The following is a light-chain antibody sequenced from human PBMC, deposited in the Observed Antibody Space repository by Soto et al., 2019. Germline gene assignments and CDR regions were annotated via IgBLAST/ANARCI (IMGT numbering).Light chain of an antibody. J-gene: IGKJ1*01. CDR1: QSISSW. V-gene: IGKV1-33*01. CDR2: DAS. Sequence: DIQMTHSPSTLSASVLYIVTITFRSSQSISSWLAWYQQKPGKAPKLLIYDASNLETGVPSRFSGSGSGTDFTFTISSLQPEDIATYYCQQYDNLLLITFGQGTKVDIK. CDR3: QQYDNLLLIT.